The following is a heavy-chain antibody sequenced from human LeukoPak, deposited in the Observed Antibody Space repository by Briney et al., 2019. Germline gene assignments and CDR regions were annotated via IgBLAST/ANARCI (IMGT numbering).Heavy chain of an antibody. CDR2: IRSKAYGGTT. Sequence: GGSLRLSCTASGFTFGDYAMSWFRQAPGKGLEWVGFIRSKAYGGTTEYAASVKGRFTISRDDSKSIAYLQMNSLKTEDTAVYYCTRDKLYPGEYSSDLWGQGTLVTVSS. CDR3: TRDKLYPGEYSSDL. J-gene: IGHJ5*02. V-gene: IGHV3-49*03. D-gene: IGHD6-13*01. CDR1: GFTFGDYA.